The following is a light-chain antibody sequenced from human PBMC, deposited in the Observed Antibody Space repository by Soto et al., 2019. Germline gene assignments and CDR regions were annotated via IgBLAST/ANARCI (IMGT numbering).Light chain of an antibody. CDR2: DVS. CDR3: ATWDDSLSGFVV. CDR1: SSDVGGYNY. Sequence: QSVLTQPPSASGSPGQSVTISCTGTSSDVGGYNYVSWYQQHPGKAPKLMIYDVSKRPSGVPVRFSGSKSGTSASLTISGLRSEDEATYYCATWDDSLSGFVVFGGGTQLTVL. V-gene: IGLV2-8*01. J-gene: IGLJ7*01.